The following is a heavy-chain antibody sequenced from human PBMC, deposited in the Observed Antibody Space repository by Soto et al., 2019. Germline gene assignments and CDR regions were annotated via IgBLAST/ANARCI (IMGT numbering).Heavy chain of an antibody. CDR3: ERTATTYYYSYVIGV. J-gene: IGHJ6*01. CDR2: INAGNGNT. D-gene: IGHD4-17*01. Sequence: ASVKVSCKASGDSFTSYAMHWVRQDPGQRLEGMGWINAGNGNTKYSQKFRGRVTITRDTSASKAYMELSSLRSEDTAVYYCERTATTYYYSYVIGVWGQGTTVTVSS. CDR1: GDSFTSYA. V-gene: IGHV1-3*01.